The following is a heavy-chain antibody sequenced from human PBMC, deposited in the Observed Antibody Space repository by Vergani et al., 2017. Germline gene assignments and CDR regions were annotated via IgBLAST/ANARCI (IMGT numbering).Heavy chain of an antibody. Sequence: EVQLLESGGGLAQPGGSLRLSCAASGFTFTNFAMTWVRQAPGEGLEWVSGISGSGGFTYYADSVKGRFTISRDNSKNTMFLQMNNLRAEDTAVYYCARGVAAAGTHFDYWGQGTLVTVSS. CDR3: ARGVAAAGTHFDY. J-gene: IGHJ4*02. V-gene: IGHV3-23*01. CDR2: ISGSGGFT. CDR1: GFTFTNFA. D-gene: IGHD6-13*01.